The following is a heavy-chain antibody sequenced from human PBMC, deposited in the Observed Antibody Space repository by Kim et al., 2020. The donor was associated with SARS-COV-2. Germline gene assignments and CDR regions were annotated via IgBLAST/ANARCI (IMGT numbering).Heavy chain of an antibody. J-gene: IGHJ5*02. CDR2: INHSGST. D-gene: IGHD3-10*01. V-gene: IGHV4-34*01. Sequence: SETLSLTCAVYGGSFSGYYWSWIRQPPGKGLEWIGEINHSGSTNYNPSLKSRVTISVDTSKNQFSLKLSSVTAADTAVYYCARGFKNMVRGVPQYAIWFDPWGQGTLVTVSS. CDR3: ARGFKNMVRGVPQYAIWFDP. CDR1: GGSFSGYY.